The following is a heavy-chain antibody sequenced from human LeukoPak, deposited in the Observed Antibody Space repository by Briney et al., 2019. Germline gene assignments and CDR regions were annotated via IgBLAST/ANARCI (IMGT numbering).Heavy chain of an antibody. CDR2: IYYSGST. CDR3: ARRVQWLVLTKMSYFDY. Sequence: SETLSLTCTVSGASISSSSYYWGWIRQPPGKGLEWIGSIYYSGSTYYNPSLKSRVTISVDTSKNQFSLKLSSVTAADTAVYYCARRVQWLVLTKMSYFDYWGQGTLVTVSS. CDR1: GASISSSSYY. D-gene: IGHD6-19*01. J-gene: IGHJ4*02. V-gene: IGHV4-39*01.